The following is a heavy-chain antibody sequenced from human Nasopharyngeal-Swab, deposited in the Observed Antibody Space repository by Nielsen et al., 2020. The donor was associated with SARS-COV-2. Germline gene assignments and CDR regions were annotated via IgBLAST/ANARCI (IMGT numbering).Heavy chain of an antibody. CDR2: ISYDGSNK. J-gene: IGHJ4*02. CDR1: GFTFSRYT. D-gene: IGHD3-22*01. V-gene: IGHV3-30-3*01. CDR3: ASTPLDSSGYYYAFHY. Sequence: GESLKISCAPSGFTFSRYTMHWVRQAPGKGLEWVAVISYDGSNKYYADSVKGRFTISRDISKNTLYLQMNSLRAEDTAVFYCASTPLDSSGYYYAFHYWGRGTLVTVSS.